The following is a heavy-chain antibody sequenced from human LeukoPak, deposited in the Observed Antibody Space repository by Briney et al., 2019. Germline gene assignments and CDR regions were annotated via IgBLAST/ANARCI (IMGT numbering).Heavy chain of an antibody. D-gene: IGHD2-21*02. V-gene: IGHV4-61*02. J-gene: IGHJ4*02. CDR1: GYSISSGYY. CDR2: IYTSGST. CDR3: ARSRYCGGDCYASYFDY. Sequence: SETLSLTCTVSGYSISSGYYWSWIRQPAGKGLEWIGRIYTSGSTNYNPSLKSRVTMSVDTSKNQFSLKLSSVTAADTAVYYCARSRYCGGDCYASYFDYWGQGTLVTVSS.